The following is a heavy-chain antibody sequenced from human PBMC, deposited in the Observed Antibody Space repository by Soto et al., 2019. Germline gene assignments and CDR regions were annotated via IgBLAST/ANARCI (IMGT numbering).Heavy chain of an antibody. J-gene: IGHJ4*02. CDR2: IWYDGSNK. CDR3: ARGMAELDY. Sequence: WGSLRLSCAASGFTFISYGIHLVRHSPCKGLEWVAVIWYDGSNKYYADSVKGRFTISRDNSKNTLYLQMNSLRAEDTAVYYCARGMAELDYWGQGTLVTVSS. D-gene: IGHD1-26*01. CDR1: GFTFISYG. V-gene: IGHV3-33*01.